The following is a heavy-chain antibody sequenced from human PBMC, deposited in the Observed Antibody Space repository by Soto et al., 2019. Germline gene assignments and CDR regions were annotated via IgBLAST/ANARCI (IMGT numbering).Heavy chain of an antibody. D-gene: IGHD5-18*01. V-gene: IGHV3-11*01. Sequence: GGSLRLSCAASGFTFSDYYMSWIRQAPGKGLEWVSYITSSGSTIYYADSVKGRFTISRDNAKNSLYLQMNSLRAEDTAVYYCAREKTAMVTVDYWGQGTLVTVSS. CDR2: ITSSGSTI. CDR3: AREKTAMVTVDY. CDR1: GFTFSDYY. J-gene: IGHJ4*02.